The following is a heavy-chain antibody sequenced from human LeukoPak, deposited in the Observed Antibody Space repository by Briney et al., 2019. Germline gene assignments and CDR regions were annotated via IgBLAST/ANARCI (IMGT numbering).Heavy chain of an antibody. Sequence: SETLSLTCTVSGGSISSYYWSWIRQPPGKGLEWIGYIYYSGNTNYNPSLKSRVTISLDTSKNQFSLKLRSVTAADTAVYYCARAETYSSGWYDAFFDYWGQGTLVTVSS. V-gene: IGHV4-59*08. CDR2: IYYSGNT. D-gene: IGHD6-19*01. CDR3: ARAETYSSGWYDAFFDY. CDR1: GGSISSYY. J-gene: IGHJ4*02.